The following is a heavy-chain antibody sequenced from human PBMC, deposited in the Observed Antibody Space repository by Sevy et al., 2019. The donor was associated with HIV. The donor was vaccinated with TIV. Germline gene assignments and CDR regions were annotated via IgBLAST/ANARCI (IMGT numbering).Heavy chain of an antibody. CDR3: ARKGWDSYNFPIDY. CDR2: IWYDGSNK. V-gene: IGHV3-33*01. CDR1: GFTFSSYG. Sequence: GGSLRLSCAASGFTFSSYGMHWVRQAPGKGLEWVAFIWYDGSNKYYADSVKGRFTISRDNSKNTLYLQMNSLRAEDTAVYYCARKGWDSYNFPIDYWGQGTLVTVSS. D-gene: IGHD5-12*01. J-gene: IGHJ4*02.